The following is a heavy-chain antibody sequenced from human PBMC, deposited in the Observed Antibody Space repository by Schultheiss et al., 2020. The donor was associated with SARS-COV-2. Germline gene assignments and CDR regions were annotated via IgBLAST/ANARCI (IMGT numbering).Heavy chain of an antibody. CDR3: ARWVGTMAYYYYYGMDV. Sequence: ASVKVSCKASGYTFTGYYMHWVRQAPGQGLECMGWISAYNGNTNYAQKLQGRVTMTTDTSTSTAYMELRSLRSDDTAVYYCARWVGTMAYYYYYGMDVWGQGTTVTVSS. D-gene: IGHD3-10*01. CDR2: ISAYNGNT. CDR1: GYTFTGYY. V-gene: IGHV1-18*04. J-gene: IGHJ6*02.